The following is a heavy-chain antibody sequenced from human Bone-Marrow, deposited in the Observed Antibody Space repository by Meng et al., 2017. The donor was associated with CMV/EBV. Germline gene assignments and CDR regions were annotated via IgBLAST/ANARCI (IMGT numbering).Heavy chain of an antibody. CDR2: ISSSVSTI. CDR1: EFTFNSYE. V-gene: IGHV3-48*03. CDR3: ARDLRLFDQGSEQYYYYGMDV. Sequence: GGSLRFSCLASEFTFNSYEMNWVRQAPGKGLEWISYISSSVSTIYYADSVKGRFTISRDNDKNSLYVHMNSLRAEDTAVYYCARDLRLFDQGSEQYYYYGMDVWGQGTTVTVSS. J-gene: IGHJ6*02. D-gene: IGHD3-10*01.